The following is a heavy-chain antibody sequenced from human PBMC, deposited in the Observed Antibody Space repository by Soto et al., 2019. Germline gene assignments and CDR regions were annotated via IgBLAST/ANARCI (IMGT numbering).Heavy chain of an antibody. CDR3: ARDLRIAVVEGFDY. CDR1: GVSISSTTW. CDR2: IYHSGST. V-gene: IGHV4-4*02. J-gene: IGHJ4*02. D-gene: IGHD6-19*01. Sequence: SETLSLTCAVSGVSISSTTWWSWVRQPPGKGLEWIGEIYHSGSTNYNPSLKSRVTISVDKSKNHFSLQLSSVTAADTAVYYCARDLRIAVVEGFDYWGQGTLVTVSS.